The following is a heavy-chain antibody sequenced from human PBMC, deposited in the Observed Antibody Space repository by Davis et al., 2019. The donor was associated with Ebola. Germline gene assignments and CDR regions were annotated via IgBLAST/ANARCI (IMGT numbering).Heavy chain of an antibody. J-gene: IGHJ4*02. Sequence: MPSETLSLTCTVSGGSISSYYWSWIRQPPGKGLEWIGYIYYSGSTNYNPSLKSRVTISVDTSKNQFSLKLSSVTAADTAVYYCARASHGGNSGQRYWGQGTLVTVSS. CDR3: ARASHGGNSGQRY. CDR1: GGSISSYY. V-gene: IGHV4-59*01. D-gene: IGHD4-23*01. CDR2: IYYSGST.